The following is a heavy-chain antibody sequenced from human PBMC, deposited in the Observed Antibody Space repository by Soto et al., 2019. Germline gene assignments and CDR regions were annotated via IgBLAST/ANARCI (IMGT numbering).Heavy chain of an antibody. J-gene: IGHJ6*02. CDR2: IVVGSGNT. CDR1: GFTFSSSA. V-gene: IGHV1-58*01. CDR3: AAKGQQHLGYYNGLDV. Sequence: QMQLVQSGPEVKKPGTSVKVCCKASGFTFSSSAVQWVRQARGQRLEWIGWIVVGSGNTIHAQKFQERVSITRDLSTSTAYMELSSLRSEDTAVYYCAAKGQQHLGYYNGLDVWGQGTTVTVSS. D-gene: IGHD6-13*01.